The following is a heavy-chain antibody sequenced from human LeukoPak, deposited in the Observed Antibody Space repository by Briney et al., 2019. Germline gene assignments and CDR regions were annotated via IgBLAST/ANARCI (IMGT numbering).Heavy chain of an antibody. CDR2: IYTSGST. CDR3: ARGAVEMATIDSYYFDY. V-gene: IGHV4-4*08. J-gene: IGHJ4*02. D-gene: IGHD5-24*01. Sequence: PSETLSLTCTVSGGSISSYYWSWIRQPPGKGLEWIGRIYTSGSTNYNPSLKSRVTISVDTSKNQFSLKLSSVTAADTAVYYCARGAVEMATIDSYYFDYWGQGTLVTVSS. CDR1: GGSISSYY.